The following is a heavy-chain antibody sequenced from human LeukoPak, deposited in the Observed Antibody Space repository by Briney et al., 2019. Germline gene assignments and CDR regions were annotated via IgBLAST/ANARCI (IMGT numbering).Heavy chain of an antibody. Sequence: KPSETLSLTCTVSGGSISSYYWSWIRQPPGKGLEWIGYIYYSGSTNYNPSLKSRVTISVDTSKNQFSLKLSSVTAADTAVYYCARDNSRIAAAGTFNWFDPWGQGTLVTVSS. CDR2: IYYSGST. V-gene: IGHV4-59*01. CDR1: GGSISSYY. J-gene: IGHJ5*02. D-gene: IGHD6-13*01. CDR3: ARDNSRIAAAGTFNWFDP.